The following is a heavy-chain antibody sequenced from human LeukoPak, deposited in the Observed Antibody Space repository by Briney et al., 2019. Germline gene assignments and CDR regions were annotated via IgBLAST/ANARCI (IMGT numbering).Heavy chain of an antibody. V-gene: IGHV4-61*01. CDR2: IYYSAST. Sequence: SETLSLTCAVSGGSVSSGSYYWSWIRQPPGKGLEWIGYIYYSASTNYNPSLKSRVTISVDTSNNQFSLKLSSVTAADTAVYYCARGSRGYSYGWGQGTLVTVSS. D-gene: IGHD5-18*01. J-gene: IGHJ4*02. CDR3: ARGSRGYSYG. CDR1: GGSVSSGSYY.